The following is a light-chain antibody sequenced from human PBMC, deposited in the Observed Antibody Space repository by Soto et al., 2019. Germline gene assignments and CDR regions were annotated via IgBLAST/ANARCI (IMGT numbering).Light chain of an antibody. CDR1: SSDVGGYNS. V-gene: IGLV2-14*01. J-gene: IGLJ1*01. CDR2: EFS. CDR3: SSYTTSTSLYV. Sequence: QSALTQPASVSGSPGQSITISCTGTSSDVGGYNSVSWYQHHPGKAPKLMIYEFSNRPSGVSNRFSGSKSGNTASLTISGLQAEDEADYYCSSYTTSTSLYVFGTGTKLTVL.